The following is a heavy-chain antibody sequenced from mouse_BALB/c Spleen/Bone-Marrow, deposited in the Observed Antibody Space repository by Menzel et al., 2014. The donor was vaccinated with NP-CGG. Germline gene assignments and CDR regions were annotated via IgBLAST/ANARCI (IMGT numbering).Heavy chain of an antibody. Sequence: VQLQQSGAELVRPGASVKLSCKASGYTFTSYWINWVKQSPGQGLEWIGNIYPSDSYTNYNQKFKDKATLTVDKSSSTAYMQLSSPTSEDSAVYYCTRRDYAMDYWGQGTSVTVSS. V-gene: IGHV1-69*02. CDR2: IYPSDSYT. CDR3: TRRDYAMDY. CDR1: GYTFTSYW. J-gene: IGHJ4*01.